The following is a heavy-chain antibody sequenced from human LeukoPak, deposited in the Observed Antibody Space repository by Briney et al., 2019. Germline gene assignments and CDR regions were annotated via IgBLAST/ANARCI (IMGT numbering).Heavy chain of an antibody. Sequence: PSETLSLTCSVSGGSISYYYWSWIRQPPGRGLEWIGYSHDSGESNYSPSLQSRVIISRDTDKNQFSRNLMSGTAADTAVYYCAAASHAVSYRAYWGQGTPVTVSS. V-gene: IGHV4-59*08. J-gene: IGHJ4*02. CDR1: GGSISYYY. CDR3: AAASHAVSYRAY. CDR2: SHDSGES. D-gene: IGHD3-10*01.